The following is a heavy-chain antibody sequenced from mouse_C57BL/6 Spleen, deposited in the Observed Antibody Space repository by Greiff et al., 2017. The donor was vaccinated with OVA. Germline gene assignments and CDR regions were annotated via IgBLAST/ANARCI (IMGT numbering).Heavy chain of an antibody. CDR1: GYSITSGYY. Sequence: EVKLVESGPGLVKPSQSLSLTCSVTGYSITSGYYWNWIRQFPGNKLEWMGYISYDGSNNYNPSLKNRISITRDTSKNQFFLKLNSVTTEDTATYYCARGGRPGAYWGQGTLVTVSA. J-gene: IGHJ3*01. V-gene: IGHV3-6*01. CDR3: ARGGRPGAY. CDR2: ISYDGSN.